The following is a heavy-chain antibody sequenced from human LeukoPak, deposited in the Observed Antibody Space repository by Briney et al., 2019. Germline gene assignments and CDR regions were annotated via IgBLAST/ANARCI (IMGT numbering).Heavy chain of an antibody. Sequence: GESLKISCKGSGYSFTSYWIGWGRRLPGKGLEGMGIIYPGDSDTRYSPSFQGQVTISADKSISTAYLQWSSLKASDTAMYYCARSDSSSWYWSIDYWGQGTLVTVSS. CDR3: ARSDSSSWYWSIDY. CDR2: IYPGDSDT. J-gene: IGHJ4*02. D-gene: IGHD6-13*01. CDR1: GYSFTSYW. V-gene: IGHV5-51*01.